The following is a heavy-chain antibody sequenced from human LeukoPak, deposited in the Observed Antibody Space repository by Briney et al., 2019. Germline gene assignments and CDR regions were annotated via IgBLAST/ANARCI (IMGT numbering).Heavy chain of an antibody. V-gene: IGHV3-66*01. CDR1: GFTVSSNY. CDR2: IYSGGAT. Sequence: PGGSLRLSCAASGFTVSSNYVSWVRQAPGKGLEWVSLIYSGGATYYADSVKGRSTISRDNAKNSLYLQMNSLRAEDTAVYYCARVVWDSSGYYYGVWGQGTLVTVSS. J-gene: IGHJ4*02. CDR3: ARVVWDSSGYYYGV. D-gene: IGHD3-22*01.